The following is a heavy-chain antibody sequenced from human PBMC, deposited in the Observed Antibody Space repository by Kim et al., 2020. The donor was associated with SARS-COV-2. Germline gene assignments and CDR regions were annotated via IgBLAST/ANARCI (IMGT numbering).Heavy chain of an antibody. D-gene: IGHD3-10*01. CDR3: AACITMVRGEPTGWFDP. Sequence: VKGRFTISRDNAKNTLYLQMNSLRAEDTAVYYCAACITMVRGEPTGWFDPWGQGTLVTVSS. J-gene: IGHJ5*02. V-gene: IGHV3-74*01.